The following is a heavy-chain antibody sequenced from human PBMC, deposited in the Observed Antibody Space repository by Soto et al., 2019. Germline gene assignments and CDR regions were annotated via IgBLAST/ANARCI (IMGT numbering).Heavy chain of an antibody. J-gene: IGHJ6*02. V-gene: IGHV3-15*07. CDR3: TTGSVEGV. CDR1: GFTFYNSW. Sequence: EVQLVESGGGLVKPGGSLRLSCAASGFTFYNSWMNWVRQAPGKGLEWVGRIKRNSDGGRTDYAAPVKGRFTISRDDSENMLYLQMNSLKTEDTAVYYCTTGSVEGVWGQGTKVSVSS. D-gene: IGHD2-15*01. CDR2: IKRNSDGGRT.